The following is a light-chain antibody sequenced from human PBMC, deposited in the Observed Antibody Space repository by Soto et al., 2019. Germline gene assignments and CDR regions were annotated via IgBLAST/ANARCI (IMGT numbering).Light chain of an antibody. CDR3: QRYSGAPWT. CDR1: QGIANY. CDR2: AAS. J-gene: IGKJ1*01. Sequence: DIQMTQSPSSLSASVGDRVTISFPASQGIANYLAWYQQKPGKVPELLIYAASTLHSGVPSRFSSRGSGTDFTLTMSSLQPEDVASYYCQRYSGAPWTVGQGIKVEIK. V-gene: IGKV1-27*01.